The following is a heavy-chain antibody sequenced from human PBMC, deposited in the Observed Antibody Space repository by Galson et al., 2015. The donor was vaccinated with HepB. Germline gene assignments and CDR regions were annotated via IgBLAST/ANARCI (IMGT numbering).Heavy chain of an antibody. D-gene: IGHD3-3*01. V-gene: IGHV3-15*01. CDR1: GFTFSNAW. Sequence: SLRLSCAASGFTFSNAWMSWVRQAPGKGLEWVGRIKSKTDGGTTDYAAPVKGRFTTSRDDSKNTLYLQMNSLKTEDTAVYYCTTDLEWLEAEYFQHWGQGTLVTVSS. CDR2: IKSKTDGGTT. J-gene: IGHJ1*01. CDR3: TTDLEWLEAEYFQH.